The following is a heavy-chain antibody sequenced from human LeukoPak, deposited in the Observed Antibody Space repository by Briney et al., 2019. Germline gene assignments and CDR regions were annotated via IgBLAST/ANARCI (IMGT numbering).Heavy chain of an antibody. CDR3: ASYSYGNNAFDY. V-gene: IGHV3-23*01. CDR1: GFTFSSYA. Sequence: PGGSLRLSCAASGFTFSSYAMSWVRQAPGKGLEWVSAISGSGGSTYYADSVKGRFTISRDNSKNTMYLQMNSLRAEDTAVYYCASYSYGNNAFDYWGQGTLVTVSS. D-gene: IGHD5-18*01. J-gene: IGHJ4*02. CDR2: ISGSGGST.